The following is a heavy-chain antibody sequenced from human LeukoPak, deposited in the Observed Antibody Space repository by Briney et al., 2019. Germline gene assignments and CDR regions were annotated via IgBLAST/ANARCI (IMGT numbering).Heavy chain of an antibody. Sequence: PSETLSLTCTVSGGSISSGGYYWSWIRQHPGKGLEWIGYIYYSGSTYYNPSLKSRVTISVDTSKNQFSLKLSSVTAADTAVYYCARLDSGELRFDYWGQGTLVTVSS. CDR2: IYYSGST. D-gene: IGHD1-26*01. CDR1: GGSISSGGYY. CDR3: ARLDSGELRFDY. J-gene: IGHJ4*02. V-gene: IGHV4-31*03.